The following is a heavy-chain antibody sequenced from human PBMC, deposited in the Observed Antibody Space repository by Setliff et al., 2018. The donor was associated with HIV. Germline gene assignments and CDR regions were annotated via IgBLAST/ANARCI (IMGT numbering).Heavy chain of an antibody. CDR1: GYTFSRYD. J-gene: IGHJ4*02. D-gene: IGHD6-19*01. V-gene: IGHV1-18*01. CDR2: ISGHNGDT. CDR3: ARDGFRPGYGSGWSDY. Sequence: ASVKVSCKASGYTFSRYDVTWVRQAPGQGLEWMGGISGHNGDTKYPQKFQGRVTMTTDTSTSTAYMELRSLRSDDTAVYYCARDGFRPGYGSGWSDYWGQGKLVTVSS.